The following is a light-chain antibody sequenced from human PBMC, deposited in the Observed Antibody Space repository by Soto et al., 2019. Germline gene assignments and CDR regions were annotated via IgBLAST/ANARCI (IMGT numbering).Light chain of an antibody. J-gene: IGKJ1*01. CDR3: QQYGSSPGT. V-gene: IGKV3-20*01. Sequence: EIVMTQSPATLSVSPGERATLSCRASLSVSNILAWYQQKPGQAPRLLIYGASSRATGVPDRFSGGGSGTDFTLTISRLEPEDFAVYYCQQYGSSPGTFGQGTKVDIK. CDR1: LSVSNI. CDR2: GAS.